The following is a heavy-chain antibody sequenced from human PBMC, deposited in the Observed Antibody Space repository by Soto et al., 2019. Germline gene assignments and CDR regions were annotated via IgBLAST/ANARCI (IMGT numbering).Heavy chain of an antibody. Sequence: QVHVQQSGPGLVKPSETPSLSCTVSSGPSSSHNWGWIRQPPGRGLEWIGYVYYTGGTSYNPSLKRRVTISADTSTNHISLTLSSVTAADTAVYYCVRQGIDYLHGLVDVWGQGTTVSVSS. CDR1: SGPSSSHN. CDR2: VYYTGGT. J-gene: IGHJ6*02. D-gene: IGHD1-26*01. V-gene: IGHV4-59*08. CDR3: VRQGIDYLHGLVDV.